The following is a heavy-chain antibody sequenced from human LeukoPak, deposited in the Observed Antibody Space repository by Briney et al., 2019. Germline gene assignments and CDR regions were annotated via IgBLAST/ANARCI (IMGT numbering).Heavy chain of an antibody. Sequence: SETLSLTCTVSGGSISSGSYYWSWIRQPAGKGLEWIGRIYSSGSTNYNPSLKSRVTISLDTSKNQFSLKLNSVTAADTAVYYCATGWSGYYWTTWGQGTLVAVSS. CDR3: ATGWSGYYWTT. CDR2: IYSSGST. J-gene: IGHJ5*02. CDR1: GGSISSGSYY. V-gene: IGHV4-61*02. D-gene: IGHD3-3*01.